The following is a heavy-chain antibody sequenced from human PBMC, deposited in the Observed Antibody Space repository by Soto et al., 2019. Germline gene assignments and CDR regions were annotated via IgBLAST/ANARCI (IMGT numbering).Heavy chain of an antibody. CDR2: IIAIFGKA. CDR1: GGTYSSYT. CDR3: GRGSGINWFEP. D-gene: IGHD3-10*01. Sequence: ASVKVSCKASGGTYSSYTFSWVRQAPGQGLQWMGGIIAIFGKADYSQKFQGRVSITADTSTSTAYMELSSLRSEDTAVYYCGRGSGINWFEPWGQGTLVTVSS. V-gene: IGHV1-69*06. J-gene: IGHJ5*02.